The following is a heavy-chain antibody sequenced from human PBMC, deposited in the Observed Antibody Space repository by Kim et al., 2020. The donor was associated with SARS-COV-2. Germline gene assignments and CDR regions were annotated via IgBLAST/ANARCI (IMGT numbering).Heavy chain of an antibody. V-gene: IGHV3-7*01. CDR2: IKADGSEK. J-gene: IGHJ4*01. D-gene: IGHD2-15*01. CDR1: GFTFSNFW. Sequence: GGSLRLSCITSGFTFSNFWMNWVRQVPGKGLEWLANIKADGSEKYYVDSVKGRFSISRDNAKNSLYLQMNSLTAEDTAIYNWFSGPYSNFWGHGTLVT. CDR3: FSGPYSNF.